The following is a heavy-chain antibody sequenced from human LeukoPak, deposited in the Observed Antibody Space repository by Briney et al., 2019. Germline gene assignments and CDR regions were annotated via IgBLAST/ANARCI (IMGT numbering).Heavy chain of an antibody. CDR3: ARAIYGGNSLVPDIDY. D-gene: IGHD4-23*01. J-gene: IGHJ4*02. CDR2: MNPNIGNT. Sequence: ASVKVSCKASGDTFTSYDINWVRQATGQGLEWMGWMNPNIGNTGYAQKFQGRVTMTRNTSISTAYMELSSLRSEDTAVYYCARAIYGGNSLVPDIDYWGQGPLVTVSS. V-gene: IGHV1-8*01. CDR1: GDTFTSYD.